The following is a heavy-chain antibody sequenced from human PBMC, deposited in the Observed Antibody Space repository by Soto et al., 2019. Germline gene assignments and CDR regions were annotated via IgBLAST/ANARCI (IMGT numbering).Heavy chain of an antibody. CDR2: VYPRDSDT. CDR1: GYIFIDYW. D-gene: IGHD2-15*01. V-gene: IGHV5-51*01. CDR3: ARPPLPGYSIHFNS. Sequence: GESLKISCIASGYIFIDYWIGWVRQMPGKGLEWMGIVYPRDSDTRYSPSFQGQVTISADRSTGTAFLQWRSLKASDTALYYCARPPLPGYSIHFNSWGQGTSVTAPQ. J-gene: IGHJ4*02.